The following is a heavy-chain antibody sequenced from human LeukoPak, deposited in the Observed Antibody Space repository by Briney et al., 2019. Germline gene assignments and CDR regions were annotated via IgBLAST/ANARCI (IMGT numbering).Heavy chain of an antibody. CDR3: ARDHRTAMFKALGAFDI. CDR2: FDPEDGET. J-gene: IGHJ3*02. D-gene: IGHD5-18*01. V-gene: IGHV1-24*01. Sequence: ASVKVSCKVSGYTLTELSMHWVRQAPGKGLEWMGGFDPEDGETIYAQKFQGRVTMTEDTSTDKAYMELSSLRSEDTAVYYCARDHRTAMFKALGAFDIWGQGTMVTVSS. CDR1: GYTLTELS.